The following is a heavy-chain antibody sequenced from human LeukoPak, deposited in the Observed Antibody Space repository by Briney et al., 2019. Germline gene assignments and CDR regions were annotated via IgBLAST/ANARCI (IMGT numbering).Heavy chain of an antibody. CDR1: GGTFSSYA. CDR3: ASWDYGGSGGAFDI. CDR2: IIPIFGTA. D-gene: IGHD4-23*01. J-gene: IGHJ3*02. Sequence: SVKVSCKASGGTFSSYAISWVRQAPGQGLEWMGRIIPIFGTANYAQKFQGRVTITTDESTSTAYMELSSLRSEDTAVYYCASWDYGGSGGAFDIWGQGTMVTVSS. V-gene: IGHV1-69*05.